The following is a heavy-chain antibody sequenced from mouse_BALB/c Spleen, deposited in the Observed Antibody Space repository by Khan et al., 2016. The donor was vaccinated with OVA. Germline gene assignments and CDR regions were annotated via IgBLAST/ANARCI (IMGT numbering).Heavy chain of an antibody. CDR1: GYSITSDFA. J-gene: IGHJ4*01. D-gene: IGHD2-13*01. CDR2: ISSTGST. V-gene: IGHV3-2*02. CDR3: ARSLYYSDSYAMDY. Sequence: EVQLQESGPGLVKPSQSLSLTCTVTGYSITSDFAWNWIQQFPGNKLEWMGYISSTGSTSYSPSLKSRFSITRDTSKNQFFLHLNSVTTEDTATYYCARSLYYSDSYAMDYWGQGTSVTVSS.